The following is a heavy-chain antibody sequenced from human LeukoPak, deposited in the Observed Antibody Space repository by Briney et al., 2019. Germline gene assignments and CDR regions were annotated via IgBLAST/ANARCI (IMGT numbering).Heavy chain of an antibody. J-gene: IGHJ3*02. D-gene: IGHD1-14*01. CDR1: GGSISSGDYY. CDR2: IYYSGGT. CDR3: ARYEPSDAFDI. V-gene: IGHV4-30-4*01. Sequence: SETLSLTCTVSGGSISSGDYYWSWIRQPPGKGLEWIGYIYYSGGTYYTPSLKSRVTISVDTSKNQFSLKLSSVTAADTAVYYCARYEPSDAFDIWGQGTMVTVSS.